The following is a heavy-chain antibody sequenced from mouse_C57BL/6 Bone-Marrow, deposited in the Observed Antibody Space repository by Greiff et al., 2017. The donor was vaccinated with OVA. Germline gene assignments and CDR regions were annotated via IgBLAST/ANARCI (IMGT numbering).Heavy chain of an antibody. Sequence: EVKLQESGGDLVKPGGSLKLSCAASGFTFSSYGMSWVRQTPDKRLEWVATISSGGSYTYYPDSVKGRFTLSRDNAKNTLYLQMSSLKSEDTAVYDCERLGARTTVDYWGQGTTLTVSS. J-gene: IGHJ2*01. CDR1: GFTFSSYG. CDR3: ERLGARTTVDY. V-gene: IGHV5-6*01. D-gene: IGHD1-1*01. CDR2: ISSGGSYT.